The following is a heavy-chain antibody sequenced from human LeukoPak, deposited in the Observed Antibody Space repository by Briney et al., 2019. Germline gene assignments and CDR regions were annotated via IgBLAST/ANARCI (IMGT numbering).Heavy chain of an antibody. CDR1: GGTFSSYA. D-gene: IGHD2-15*01. CDR2: IIPIFGTA. Sequence: SVKVSCKASGGTFSSYAISWVRQAPGQGLEWMGGIIPIFGTANYAQKFQGRVTITADKSTSTAYMELSSLRSEDTAVYYCARRAKLGGGSSFDYRGQGTLVTVSS. J-gene: IGHJ4*02. V-gene: IGHV1-69*06. CDR3: ARRAKLGGGSSFDY.